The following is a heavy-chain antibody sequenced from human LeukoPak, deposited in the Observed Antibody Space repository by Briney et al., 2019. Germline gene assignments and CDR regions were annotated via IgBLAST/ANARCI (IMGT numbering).Heavy chain of an antibody. CDR3: ARISNTGVNQRGYFDY. CDR2: IDHSGST. Sequence: PSETLSLTCTVSGASISSGSHYWGWLRQAPGKGLEWIGNIDHSGSTNYNPSLKSRVTISVDTSTNHLSLKLSSVTAADTAVYYCARISNTGVNQRGYFDYWGQATLVTVSS. J-gene: IGHJ4*02. V-gene: IGHV4-39*02. CDR1: GASISSGSHY. D-gene: IGHD5-18*01.